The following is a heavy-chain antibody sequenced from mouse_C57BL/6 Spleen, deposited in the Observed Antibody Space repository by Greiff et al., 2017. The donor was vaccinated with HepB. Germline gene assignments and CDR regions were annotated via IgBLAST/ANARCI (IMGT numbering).Heavy chain of an antibody. CDR1: GYSITSGYY. J-gene: IGHJ2*01. Sequence: EVQLQESGPGLVKPSQSLSLTCSVTGYSITSGYYWNWIRQFPGNKLEWMGYISYDGSNNYNPSLKNRISITRDTSKNQFFLKLNSVTTEDTATYYCARDRIYYYGTPFDYWGQGTTLTVSS. CDR3: ARDRIYYYGTPFDY. D-gene: IGHD1-1*01. CDR2: ISYDGSN. V-gene: IGHV3-6*01.